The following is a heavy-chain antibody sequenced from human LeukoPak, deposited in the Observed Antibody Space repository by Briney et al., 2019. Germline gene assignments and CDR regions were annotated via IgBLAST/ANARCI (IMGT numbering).Heavy chain of an antibody. J-gene: IGHJ3*02. Sequence: PSETLSLTCTVSGGSISSYYWSWIRQPPGKGLEWIGYIYCSGSTNYNPSLKSRVTISVDTSKNQFSLKLSYVTAADTAVYYCARATALGVDAFDIWGQGTMVTVSS. CDR3: ARATALGVDAFDI. CDR1: GGSISSYY. CDR2: IYCSGST. D-gene: IGHD3-10*01. V-gene: IGHV4-59*01.